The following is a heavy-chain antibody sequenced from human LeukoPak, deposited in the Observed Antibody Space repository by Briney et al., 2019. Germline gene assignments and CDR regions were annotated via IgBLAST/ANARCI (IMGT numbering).Heavy chain of an antibody. J-gene: IGHJ4*02. CDR3: ARVGWLGERWYFDY. CDR1: GGSINSYY. D-gene: IGHD4-23*01. V-gene: IGHV4-4*07. CDR2: IYTSGST. Sequence: SETLSLTCTVSGGSINSYYRSWIRQPAGKGLEWIGRIYTSGSTSYNPSLKSRVTMSVDTSKKQFSLKLSSMTAADTAVYYCARVGWLGERWYFDYWAREPWSPSPQ.